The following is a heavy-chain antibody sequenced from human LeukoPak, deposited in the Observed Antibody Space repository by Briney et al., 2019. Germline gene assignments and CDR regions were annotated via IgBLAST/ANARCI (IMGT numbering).Heavy chain of an antibody. D-gene: IGHD2-21*02. J-gene: IGHJ3*02. V-gene: IGHV4-59*01. Sequence: SETLSLTCTVSGGSISSYYWSWIRQPPGKGLEWIGYIYYSGSTNYNPSLKSRVTISVDTSKNQFSLKLSSVTAADTAVYYCARDRHYCGGDCPIVSAFDIWGQGTMVTVSS. CDR2: IYYSGST. CDR1: GGSISSYY. CDR3: ARDRHYCGGDCPIVSAFDI.